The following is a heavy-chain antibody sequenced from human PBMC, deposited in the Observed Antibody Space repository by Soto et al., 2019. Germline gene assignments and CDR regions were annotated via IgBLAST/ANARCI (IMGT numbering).Heavy chain of an antibody. CDR1: GFTFSSYA. D-gene: IGHD3-22*01. Sequence: QVQLVESGGGVVQPGRSLRLSCAASGFTFSSYAMHWVRQAPGKGLEWVAVISYDGSNKYYADSVKGRFTISRDNSKNTLSLQMNSLRAEYTAVYYCARAGSGYYYFSSWYYYGMDVWGQGTTVTVSS. J-gene: IGHJ6*02. CDR3: ARAGSGYYYFSSWYYYGMDV. CDR2: ISYDGSNK. V-gene: IGHV3-30-3*01.